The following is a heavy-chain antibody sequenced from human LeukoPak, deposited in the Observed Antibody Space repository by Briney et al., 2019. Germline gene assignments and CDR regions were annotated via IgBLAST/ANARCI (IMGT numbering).Heavy chain of an antibody. V-gene: IGHV1-69*05. D-gene: IGHD6-13*01. Sequence: SSVKVSCKASGGTFSSYAISWVRQAPGQGLEWMGRIIPIFGTANYAQKFQGRVTITTDESTSTAYMELSSLRSEDTAVYYCARDRSPIAAAAYYFDYWGQGTLVTVSS. J-gene: IGHJ4*02. CDR2: IIPIFGTA. CDR3: ARDRSPIAAAAYYFDY. CDR1: GGTFSSYA.